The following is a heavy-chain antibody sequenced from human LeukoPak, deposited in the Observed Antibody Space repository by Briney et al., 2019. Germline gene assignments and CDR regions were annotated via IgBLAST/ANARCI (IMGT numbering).Heavy chain of an antibody. Sequence: GGSLRLSCAASGFTVSSNYMSWVRQAPGKGLEWVSAISGSGGGTYYADSVKGRFTISRDNSKNTLYLQMNSLRAEDTAVYYCAKDTYRGIVVVVAATPSAFDYWGQGTLVTVSS. D-gene: IGHD2-15*01. V-gene: IGHV3-23*01. CDR1: GFTVSSNY. J-gene: IGHJ4*02. CDR3: AKDTYRGIVVVVAATPSAFDY. CDR2: ISGSGGGT.